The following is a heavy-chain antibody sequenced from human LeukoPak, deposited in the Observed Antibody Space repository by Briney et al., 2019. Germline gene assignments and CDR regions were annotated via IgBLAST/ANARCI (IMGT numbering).Heavy chain of an antibody. V-gene: IGHV4-59*01. D-gene: IGHD6-6*01. CDR3: ARDLSSSSSMDV. CDR2: IYYSGTT. J-gene: IGHJ6*04. CDR1: GGSISGDY. Sequence: SETLSLTCTVSGGSISGDYWSWVRQPPGQGREWIGYIYYSGTTNYNPSLKSRVTISVDTSKNQFSPNLSSVTAADTAVYYCARDLSSSSSMDVWGKGTTVTVSS.